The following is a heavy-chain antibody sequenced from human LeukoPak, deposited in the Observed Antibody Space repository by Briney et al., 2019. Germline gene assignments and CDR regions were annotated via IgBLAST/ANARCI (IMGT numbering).Heavy chain of an antibody. CDR1: GFAFNDYG. V-gene: IGHV3-30*02. Sequence: GGSLRLSCAGSGFAFNDYGMSWVSQAPGKGLKWVAFIRHDGTNKLYADSVKGRFTISRDNSRNTLFLQMDSLSIEDTAVYFCAKEKVAYYSSAWAGLFDTWGQGALVTVSS. D-gene: IGHD6-19*01. CDR3: AKEKVAYYSSAWAGLFDT. CDR2: IRHDGTNK. J-gene: IGHJ5*02.